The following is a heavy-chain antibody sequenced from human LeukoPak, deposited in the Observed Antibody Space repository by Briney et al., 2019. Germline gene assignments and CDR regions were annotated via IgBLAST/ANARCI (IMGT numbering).Heavy chain of an antibody. Sequence: SETLSLTCAVYGGSLSGYYWSWIRQPPGKGLEWIGEINHSGSTNYNPSLKSRVTISVDTSKNQFSLKLSSVTAADTAVYYCARGKKTRSYYYDSSGYYHKGAFDIWGQGTMVTVSS. D-gene: IGHD3-22*01. CDR2: INHSGST. J-gene: IGHJ3*02. V-gene: IGHV4-34*01. CDR3: ARGKKTRSYYYDSSGYYHKGAFDI. CDR1: GGSLSGYY.